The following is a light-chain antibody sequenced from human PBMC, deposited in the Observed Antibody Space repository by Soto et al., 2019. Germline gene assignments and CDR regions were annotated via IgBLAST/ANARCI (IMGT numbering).Light chain of an antibody. Sequence: VITQSPATLSVSPGERATLSCWASETVATNLAWYQQKPGQAPRLLISGASTRAAGISDRFRGSGSGTDFTLTISSLQSEDLAVYYCQQYNNWPWTFGQGTKVDIK. V-gene: IGKV3-15*01. J-gene: IGKJ1*01. CDR1: ETVATN. CDR3: QQYNNWPWT. CDR2: GAS.